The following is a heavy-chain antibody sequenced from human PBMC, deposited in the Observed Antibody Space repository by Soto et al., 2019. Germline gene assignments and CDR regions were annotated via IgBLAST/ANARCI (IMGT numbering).Heavy chain of an antibody. CDR2: ISGSGGST. CDR1: GFTFSSYA. V-gene: IGHV3-23*01. D-gene: IGHD6-6*01. J-gene: IGHJ4*02. CDR3: AKDIEYSSSYYFDY. Sequence: GSLRLSCAASGFTFSSYAMSRVRQAPGKGLEWVSAISGSGGSTYYADSVKGRFTISRDNSKNTLYLQMNSLRAEDTAVYYCAKDIEYSSSYYFDYWGQGTLVTVSS.